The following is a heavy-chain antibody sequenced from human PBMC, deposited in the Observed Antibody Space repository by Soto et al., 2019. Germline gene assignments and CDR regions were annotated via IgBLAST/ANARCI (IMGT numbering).Heavy chain of an antibody. Sequence: QVQLVESGGGVVQPGRSLRLSCAASGFTFSSYGMHWVRQAPGKGLEWVAVISYDGSNKYYADSVKGRFTISRDNSKKTLDLPMNRLRGWDTGVYYCAKPLDYYDSSGYYLYYGMDVWGQGTTVTVSS. CDR3: AKPLDYYDSSGYYLYYGMDV. D-gene: IGHD3-22*01. J-gene: IGHJ6*02. CDR2: ISYDGSNK. CDR1: GFTFSSYG. V-gene: IGHV3-30*18.